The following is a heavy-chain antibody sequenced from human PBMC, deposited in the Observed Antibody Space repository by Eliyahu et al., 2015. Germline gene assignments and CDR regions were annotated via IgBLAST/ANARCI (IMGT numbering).Heavy chain of an antibody. CDR2: IKSKTDGGTT. V-gene: IGHV3-15*01. CDR3: TTGQRDSSSWLDY. J-gene: IGHJ4*02. CDR1: GFPFSNAW. D-gene: IGHD6-13*01. Sequence: EVQLVESGGGLVKPGGSLRLSCXASGFPFSNAWMSWVRQAPGKGLGWVGRIKSKTDGGTTDYAAPVKGRFTISRDDAKTTLYLQINSLKTEDTAVYYCTTGQRDSSSWLDYWGQGTLVTVSS.